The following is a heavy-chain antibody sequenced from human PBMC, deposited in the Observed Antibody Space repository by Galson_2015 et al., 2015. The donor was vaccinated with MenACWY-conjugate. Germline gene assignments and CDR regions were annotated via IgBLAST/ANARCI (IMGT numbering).Heavy chain of an antibody. CDR2: VNTDASAT. Sequence: SLRLSCAASGFTFSNYWMHWVRHAPGQGLVWVSHVNTDASATRDADSVKGRFTISRDNAKNTLYLQVNSLRAEDTAVYYCARRGDSGGRYDVWGQGTTVTVSS. CDR1: GFTFSNYW. D-gene: IGHD3-16*01. CDR3: ARRGDSGGRYDV. J-gene: IGHJ6*02. V-gene: IGHV3-74*01.